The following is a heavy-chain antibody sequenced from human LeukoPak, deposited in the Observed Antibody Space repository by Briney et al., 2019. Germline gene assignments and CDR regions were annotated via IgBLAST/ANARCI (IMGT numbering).Heavy chain of an antibody. Sequence: PGGSLRLSCAASGFTFSNYGMHWVRQAPGKGLEWVAVISYDGRNKYFADSVKGRFTISRDNSKNTLYLQMNSLRPEDTAVYYCARDQGEELIAGAQLGDYWGQGTLVTVSS. CDR2: ISYDGRNK. V-gene: IGHV3-30*03. J-gene: IGHJ4*02. CDR1: GFTFSNYG. CDR3: ARDQGEELIAGAQLGDY. D-gene: IGHD6-13*01.